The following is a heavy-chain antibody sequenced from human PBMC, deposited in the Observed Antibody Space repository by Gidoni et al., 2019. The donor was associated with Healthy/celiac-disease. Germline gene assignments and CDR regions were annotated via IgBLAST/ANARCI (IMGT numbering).Heavy chain of an antibody. Sequence: QVQLVESGGGVVQPGRSLRLSCAASGFTFSSYGMHWVLQAPGKGLECVAVISYDGSNKYYADSVKGRFTISRDNSKNTLYLQMNSLRAEDTAVYYCAKPEEYSSGWYDYWGQGTLVTVSS. CDR1: GFTFSSYG. CDR3: AKPEEYSSGWYDY. CDR2: ISYDGSNK. J-gene: IGHJ4*02. V-gene: IGHV3-30*18. D-gene: IGHD6-19*01.